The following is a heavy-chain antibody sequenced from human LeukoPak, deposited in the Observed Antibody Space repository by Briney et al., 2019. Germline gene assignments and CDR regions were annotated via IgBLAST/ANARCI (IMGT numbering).Heavy chain of an antibody. V-gene: IGHV3-74*01. Sequence: PGGSLRLSCAASGFTSSSYWMHWVRQTPGKGLMWVARIKSDGSTIYADSVQGRFTISRDNAKNMVYLQMNSLRADNTAIYYCTRAITYFYGSVTYDWFDSWGQGTRVTVSS. J-gene: IGHJ5*01. D-gene: IGHD3-10*01. CDR2: IKSDGST. CDR1: GFTSSSYW. CDR3: TRAITYFYGSVTYDWFDS.